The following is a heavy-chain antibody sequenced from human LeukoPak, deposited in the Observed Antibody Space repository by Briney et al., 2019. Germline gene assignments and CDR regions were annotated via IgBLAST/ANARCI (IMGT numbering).Heavy chain of an antibody. D-gene: IGHD1-14*01. Sequence: GASVKVSCKASGGTFSSYTISWGRQAPGQGLEWMGRIIPILGIANYAQKFQGRVTITADKSTSTAYMELSSLRSEDTAVYYCARFNHSRRPRSAAFDIWGQGTMVTVSS. V-gene: IGHV1-69*02. CDR1: GGTFSSYT. CDR2: IIPILGIA. J-gene: IGHJ3*02. CDR3: ARFNHSRRPRSAAFDI.